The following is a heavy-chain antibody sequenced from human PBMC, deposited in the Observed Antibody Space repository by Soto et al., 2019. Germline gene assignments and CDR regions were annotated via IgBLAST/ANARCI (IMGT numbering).Heavy chain of an antibody. V-gene: IGHV1-69*01. CDR1: GGTFSSYA. D-gene: IGHD5-18*01. CDR2: INPIFGST. Sequence: QVQLVQSGAEVRKPGSSVKVSCKASGGTFSSYAITWVRQAPGQGLEWMGGINPIFGSTNYAQKFQGRVTITADESTSTAYMELSSLRSEDTAVYYCAREGTTAPQDGFYYYGMDVWGQGTTVTVSS. J-gene: IGHJ6*02. CDR3: AREGTTAPQDGFYYYGMDV.